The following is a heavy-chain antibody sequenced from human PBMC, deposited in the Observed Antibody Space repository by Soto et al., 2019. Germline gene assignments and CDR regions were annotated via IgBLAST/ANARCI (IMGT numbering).Heavy chain of an antibody. CDR3: ARVSFVIHYYYYHMDV. V-gene: IGHV4-4*02. Sequence: PSETLSLTCAVSSDSISRSHWLTWVRQSPGKGLEWLGDIYYSGSVYYNPSLRSRISISMDKSNNQFSLNLSSVTAADTAVYYCARVSFVIHYYYYHMDVWGKGTPVTVSS. CDR2: IYYSGSV. D-gene: IGHD2-21*01. CDR1: SDSISRSHW. J-gene: IGHJ6*03.